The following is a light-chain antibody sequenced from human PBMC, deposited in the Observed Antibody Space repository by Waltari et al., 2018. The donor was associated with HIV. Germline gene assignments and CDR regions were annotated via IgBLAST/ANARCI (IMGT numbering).Light chain of an antibody. J-gene: IGLJ3*02. CDR3: SSYGDSLRVL. CDR2: EVS. V-gene: IGLV2-8*01. Sequence: QSALTQPPSASGSLGQSVTISCTGSSSDIGAYDSVSWFQQHPRSAPKLLLYEVSRRPSTVSDRFPGSRSGRTAFLTVAGLQPDDEATYFCSSYGDSLRVLFGGGTNVTVL. CDR1: SSDIGAYDS.